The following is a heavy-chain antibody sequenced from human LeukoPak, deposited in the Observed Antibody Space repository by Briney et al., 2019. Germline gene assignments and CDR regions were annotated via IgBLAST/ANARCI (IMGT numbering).Heavy chain of an antibody. J-gene: IGHJ5*02. CDR2: IIPILGIA. CDR3: ARDLFHNWFDP. D-gene: IGHD2-21*01. CDR1: GGTFSSYA. V-gene: IGHV1-69*04. Sequence: ASVKVSCKASGGTFSSYAISRVRQAPGQGLEWMGRIIPILGIANYAQKFQGRVTITADKSTSTAYMELSSLRSEDTAVYYCARDLFHNWFDPWGQGTLVTVSS.